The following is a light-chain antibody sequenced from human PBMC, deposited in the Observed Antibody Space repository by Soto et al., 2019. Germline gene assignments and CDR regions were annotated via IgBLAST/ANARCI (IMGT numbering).Light chain of an antibody. Sequence: QSALTQPASVSGSPGQSISISCTGTSSDVGAYNYVSWYRQQPGKATNLIIYDVTTRPSGVSNRFSGSKSGNTASLAISGLQADDEGDYYYSSHTRGSRPYVLFGGGTKLTVL. CDR2: DVT. CDR3: SSHTRGSRPYVL. J-gene: IGLJ2*01. V-gene: IGLV2-14*03. CDR1: SSDVGAYNY.